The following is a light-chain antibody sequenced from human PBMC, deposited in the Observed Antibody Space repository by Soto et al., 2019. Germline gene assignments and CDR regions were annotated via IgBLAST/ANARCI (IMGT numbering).Light chain of an antibody. CDR3: QQRSDWPT. J-gene: IGKJ5*01. CDR1: QIIASY. CDR2: DAS. Sequence: EIVLTQSPATLSLSPGERATLSFRASQIIASYLAWYQQKPGQAPRLLIYDASNRATGIPARFSGSGSGTDFTLTISSLEPEDFAVYYCQQRSDWPTFGQGTRLEI. V-gene: IGKV3-11*01.